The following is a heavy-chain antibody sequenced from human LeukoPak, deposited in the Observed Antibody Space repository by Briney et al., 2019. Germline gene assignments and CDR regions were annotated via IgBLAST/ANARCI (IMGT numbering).Heavy chain of an antibody. J-gene: IGHJ6*03. CDR3: ARRPVTRYYYYYYYMDV. V-gene: IGHV4-34*01. CDR2: INHSGST. CDR1: GGSFSGYY. Sequence: SETLSLTCAVYGGSFSGYYGSWIRQPPGKGLEWIGEINHSGSTNYNPSLKSRVTISVDTSKNKFSLKLSSVTAADTAVYYCARRPVTRYYYYYYYMDVWGKGTTVTISS. D-gene: IGHD4-17*01.